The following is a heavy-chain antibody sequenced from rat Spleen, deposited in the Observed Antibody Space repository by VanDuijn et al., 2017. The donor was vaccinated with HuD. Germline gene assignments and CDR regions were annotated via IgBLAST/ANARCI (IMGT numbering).Heavy chain of an antibody. CDR1: GFSLTSYS. CDR2: IWSGGSA. D-gene: IGHD5-1*01. V-gene: IGHV2-15*01. Sequence: QVQLKESGPGLVQPSETLSLTCTVSGFSLTSYSVSWVRQPPGKGLGWMGAIWSGGSADYNSAFKSRLSISRDTSKSQVFLKMNSLQTDDTAKYFCARPELTGSFDYWGQGVMVTVSS. J-gene: IGHJ2*01. CDR3: ARPELTGSFDY.